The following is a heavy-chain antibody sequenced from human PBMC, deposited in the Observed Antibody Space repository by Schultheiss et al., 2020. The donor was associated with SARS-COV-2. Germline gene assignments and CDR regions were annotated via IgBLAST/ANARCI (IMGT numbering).Heavy chain of an antibody. CDR3: AKDTYARDAFDI. J-gene: IGHJ3*02. V-gene: IGHV3-9*01. Sequence: SLKISCAASGFTFDYYAMHWVRQAPGKGLEWVSGISWNSGNIGYADSVKGRFTISRDNAKNSLYLQMNSLRPEDTALYYCAKDTYARDAFDIWGQGTMVTVSS. CDR1: GFTFDYYA. D-gene: IGHD3-16*01. CDR2: ISWNSGNI.